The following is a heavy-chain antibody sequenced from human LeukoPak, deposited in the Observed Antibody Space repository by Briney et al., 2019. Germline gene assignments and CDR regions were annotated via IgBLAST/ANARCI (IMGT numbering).Heavy chain of an antibody. CDR3: AKDTYYYDSSGYATGDY. J-gene: IGHJ4*02. CDR1: GFTFSSYA. Sequence: PGGSLRLSCAASGFTFSSYAMSWVRQAPGKGLEWVSAISGSGGSTYYADSVKGRFTISRDNSKNTLCLQMNSLRAEDTAVYYCAKDTYYYDSSGYATGDYWGQGTLVTVSS. CDR2: ISGSGGST. D-gene: IGHD3-22*01. V-gene: IGHV3-23*01.